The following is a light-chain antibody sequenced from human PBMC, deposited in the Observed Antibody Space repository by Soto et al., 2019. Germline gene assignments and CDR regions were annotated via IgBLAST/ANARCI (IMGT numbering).Light chain of an antibody. Sequence: EAVLTQSPATLSLSPGERATLSCRASESVRDELGWYQQKPGQAPRLHIFDSSNRATGIPARFSGSGYGTDFTLSISSLEPEDFAVYYCQQRLSWPITFGQGTRLEI. CDR2: DSS. CDR1: ESVRDE. J-gene: IGKJ5*01. CDR3: QQRLSWPIT. V-gene: IGKV3-11*01.